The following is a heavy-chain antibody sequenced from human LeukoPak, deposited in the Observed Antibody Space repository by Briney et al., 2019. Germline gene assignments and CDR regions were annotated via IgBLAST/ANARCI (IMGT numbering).Heavy chain of an antibody. Sequence: QAGGSLRLSCAASGFTVSSNYMSWVRQAPGKGLEWVSVIYSGAGTYYADSVKGRFTISRDNSKNTLYLQMNSLRPEDTAVYYCAREGDYSTDDYYYGMDVWGQGTTVTVSS. J-gene: IGHJ6*02. V-gene: IGHV3-53*01. CDR3: AREGDYSTDDYYYGMDV. CDR1: GFTVSSNY. D-gene: IGHD4-11*01. CDR2: IYSGAGT.